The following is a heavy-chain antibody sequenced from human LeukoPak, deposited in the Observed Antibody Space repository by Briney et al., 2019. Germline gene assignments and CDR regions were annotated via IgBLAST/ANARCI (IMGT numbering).Heavy chain of an antibody. J-gene: IGHJ4*02. Sequence: GGSLRLSCAASGSTVSSNFMTWVRQAPGKGLEWVSLLYSDGSTYYADSVKGRFTISRDNSKNTLYLQMNSLRAEDTAVYYCAGGNSFGHYFDYWGQGTLVTVSS. CDR2: LYSDGST. V-gene: IGHV3-66*01. D-gene: IGHD5-18*01. CDR1: GSTVSSNF. CDR3: AGGNSFGHYFDY.